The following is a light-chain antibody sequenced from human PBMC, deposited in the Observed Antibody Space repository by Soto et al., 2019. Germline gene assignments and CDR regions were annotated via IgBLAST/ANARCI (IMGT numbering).Light chain of an antibody. CDR3: QQYKAYSYT. CDR2: KAS. J-gene: IGKJ2*01. Sequence: DIQMTQSPSTLSASVGDRVTITCRASQSLNIWLAWYQQKPGKAPKLLISKASSLESGVPSRFSGSGSGTEFTLTISSLQPDDFATYYCQQYKAYSYTSGQGTKLEMK. V-gene: IGKV1-5*03. CDR1: QSLNIW.